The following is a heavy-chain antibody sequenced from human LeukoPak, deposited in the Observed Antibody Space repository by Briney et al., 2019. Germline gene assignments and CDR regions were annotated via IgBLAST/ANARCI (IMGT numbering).Heavy chain of an antibody. V-gene: IGHV3-23*01. Sequence: GGSLRLSYTASGFSFSSHSMTWVRQAPGKGLDWVSTISPRSDFTFYADSVKGRFTVSRDNSRNTLYLHMSTLRAEDTAVYYCSAQPESLAGAMYSWGQGALVTVSS. CDR1: GFSFSSHS. CDR3: SAQPESLAGAMYS. J-gene: IGHJ4*02. CDR2: ISPRSDFT. D-gene: IGHD6-19*01.